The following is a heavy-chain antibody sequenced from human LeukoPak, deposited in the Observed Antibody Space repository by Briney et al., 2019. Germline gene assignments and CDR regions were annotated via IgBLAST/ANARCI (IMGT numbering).Heavy chain of an antibody. V-gene: IGHV3-23*01. Sequence: GGSLRLSCAASGFTFSSYGMSWVRQAPGKGLEWVSAIGGRDGSTYYADSVKGRFTISRDNSKNTLYVQMNSLRAEDTAVYYCAKGHYYGSGGLDYWGQGTLVTVSS. CDR2: IGGRDGST. CDR3: AKGHYYGSGGLDY. CDR1: GFTFSSYG. J-gene: IGHJ4*02. D-gene: IGHD3-10*01.